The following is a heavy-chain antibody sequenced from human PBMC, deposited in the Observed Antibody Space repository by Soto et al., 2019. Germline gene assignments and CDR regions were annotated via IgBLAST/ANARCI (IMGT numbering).Heavy chain of an antibody. CDR1: RDCFKSYW. CDR2: IYPGDSDT. D-gene: IGHD3-3*02. CDR3: ARHESPFLEWSAPSSCYGMDG. V-gene: IGHV5-51*07. J-gene: IGHJ6*02. Sequence: ECMKRSWAGGRDCFKSYWIGRAHQIAGEALECMGIIYPGDSDTRYSPSFQGQVTISADKSISTAYLQWSSLKASDTAMYYCARHESPFLEWSAPSSCYGMDGWGQGNTVTVSS.